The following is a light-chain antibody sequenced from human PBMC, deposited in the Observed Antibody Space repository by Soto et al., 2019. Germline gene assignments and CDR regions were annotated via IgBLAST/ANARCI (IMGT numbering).Light chain of an antibody. CDR2: SAS. CDR1: QTINTY. V-gene: IGKV1-39*01. J-gene: IGKJ1*01. Sequence: DIQMTQSPSSLSASVGDRVTINCRASQTINTYLNWYQQKPGQAPRVLIFSASTLQTGVPSRFRGSGSVTEFILTISSLQPDAVATYDGQQTYSSAPCTFGQGTKVQIK. CDR3: QQTYSSAPCT.